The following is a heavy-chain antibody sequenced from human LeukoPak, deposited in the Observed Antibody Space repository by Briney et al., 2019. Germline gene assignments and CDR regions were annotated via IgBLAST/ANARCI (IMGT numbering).Heavy chain of an antibody. V-gene: IGHV3-23*01. J-gene: IGHJ4*02. CDR2: ISGSGGST. CDR1: GFTFSSYA. D-gene: IGHD3-22*01. Sequence: GGSLRLSCAASGFTFSSYAMSWVRQAPGKGLEWVSAISGSGGSTYYADSVKGRFTISRDNSKNTLYLQMSSLRAEDTAVYYCAKDPYYYDSSGYYRDLYYFDYWGQGTLVTVSS. CDR3: AKDPYYYDSSGYYRDLYYFDY.